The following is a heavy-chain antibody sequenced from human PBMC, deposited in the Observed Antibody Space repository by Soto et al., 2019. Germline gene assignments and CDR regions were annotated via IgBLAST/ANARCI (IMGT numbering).Heavy chain of an antibody. CDR3: ARGSYGSGCYYIAQFEY. CDR2: ISSSSSYI. J-gene: IGHJ4*02. Sequence: EVQLVESGGGLVKPGGSLRLSCAASGFTFSSYSMNWVRQAPGKGLEWVSSISSSSSYIYYADSVKGRFTISRDNAKNSLYLQMNSLGAEDTAVYYCARGSYGSGCYYIAQFEYWGQGTLVTVSS. D-gene: IGHD3-10*01. V-gene: IGHV3-21*01. CDR1: GFTFSSYS.